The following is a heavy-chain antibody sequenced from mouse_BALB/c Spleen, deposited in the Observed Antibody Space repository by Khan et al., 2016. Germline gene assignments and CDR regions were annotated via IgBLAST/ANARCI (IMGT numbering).Heavy chain of an antibody. D-gene: IGHD6-1*01. J-gene: IGHJ2*01. Sequence: QIQLVQSGPELKKPGETVKISCKASGYTFTNYGMNWVKQAPGKGLKWMVWINTYTGEPTYADDFKGRFVFSLETSASTAFLQINNLKNEDMATYYYARFRSANYWGQGTTLTVSS. CDR2: INTYTGEP. CDR3: ARFRSANY. CDR1: GYTFTNYG. V-gene: IGHV9-1*02.